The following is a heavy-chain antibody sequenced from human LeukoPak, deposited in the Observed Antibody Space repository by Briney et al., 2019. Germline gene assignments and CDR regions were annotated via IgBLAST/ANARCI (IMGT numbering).Heavy chain of an antibody. V-gene: IGHV1-2*02. CDR1: GYTFTGYY. CDR2: INPNSGGT. D-gene: IGHD3-22*01. J-gene: IGHJ4*02. CDR3: AASQPSITMIVVVTLDY. Sequence: GASVKVSCKASGYTFTGYYMHWVRQAPGQGLEWMGWINPNSGGTNYAQKFQGRVTMTEDTSTDTAYMELSSLRSEDTAVYYCAASQPSITMIVVVTLDYWGQGTLVTVSS.